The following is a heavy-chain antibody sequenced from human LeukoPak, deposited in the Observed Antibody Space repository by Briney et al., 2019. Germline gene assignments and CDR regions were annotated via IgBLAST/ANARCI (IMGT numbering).Heavy chain of an antibody. J-gene: IGHJ3*02. Sequence: GGSLRLSCAVSGFTFRSYAMKWVRQAPGKAREWVSAISGSGSDTYYADFVKGRFTISRDNSKNTLYLQMNSLRAEDTAVYYCAKDQYGEAFDIWGPGTMVTVSS. CDR3: AKDQYGEAFDI. D-gene: IGHD4-17*01. CDR1: GFTFRSYA. CDR2: ISGSGSDT. V-gene: IGHV3-23*01.